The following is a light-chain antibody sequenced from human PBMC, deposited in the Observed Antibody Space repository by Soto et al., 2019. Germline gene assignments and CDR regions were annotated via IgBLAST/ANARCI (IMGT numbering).Light chain of an antibody. CDR3: QQCGSSPWT. V-gene: IGKV3-20*01. J-gene: IGKJ1*01. Sequence: EIVLTQSPGTLSLSPGESATLSCRASQSVTSNYLAWYQQKPGQAPRLLIYGASTRATAIPDRFSGGGSGTDFTLTISRLEAEDFAVYYCQQCGSSPWTFGQGTKVEIK. CDR2: GAS. CDR1: QSVTSNY.